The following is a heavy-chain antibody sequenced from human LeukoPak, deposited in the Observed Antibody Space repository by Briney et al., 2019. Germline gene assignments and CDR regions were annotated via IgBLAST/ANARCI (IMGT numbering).Heavy chain of an antibody. V-gene: IGHV4-34*01. CDR2: IKHSGST. D-gene: IGHD2-15*01. CDR3: ASRYCSGGSCYLFDY. J-gene: IGHJ4*02. CDR1: GWSFSGYY. Sequence: PSETLSLTCAVYGWSFSGYYWSWIRQPPGKGLEWIGEIKHSGSTNYNPSLKSRVTISVDTSKNQFSLKLSSVTAADTAVYYCASRYCSGGSCYLFDYWGQGTLVTVSS.